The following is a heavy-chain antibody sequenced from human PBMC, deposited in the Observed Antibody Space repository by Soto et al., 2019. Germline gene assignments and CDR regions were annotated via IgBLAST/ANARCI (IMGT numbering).Heavy chain of an antibody. V-gene: IGHV4-34*01. CDR1: GGSFSGYY. D-gene: IGHD3-10*01. CDR3: ARNYYYGPGSYYKNWFDP. CDR2: INHSGST. J-gene: IGHJ5*02. Sequence: PSETLSLTCAVYGGSFSGYYWSWIRQPPGKGLEWIGEINHSGSTNYNPSLKSRVTISVDTSKNQFSLKLSSVTAADTAVYYCARNYYYGPGSYYKNWFDPWGQGTLVTVSS.